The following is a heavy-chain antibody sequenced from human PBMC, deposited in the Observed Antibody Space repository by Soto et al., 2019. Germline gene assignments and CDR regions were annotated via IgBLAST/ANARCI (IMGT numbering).Heavy chain of an antibody. D-gene: IGHD3-16*01. V-gene: IGHV3-74*01. CDR2: ISSYGSDT. CDR3: ARNYAYEEGYYLYGIDV. J-gene: IGHJ6*02. CDR1: GFTFSRYW. Sequence: EVQLVESGGGLVLPGGSLRLSCSASGFTFSRYWMHWVRQAPGKGLVWVSRISSYGSDTHYADSVKGRFTISRDNAKNTLYLQMTSLRADDTAVYYCARNYAYEEGYYLYGIDVCGQWTTVTVSS.